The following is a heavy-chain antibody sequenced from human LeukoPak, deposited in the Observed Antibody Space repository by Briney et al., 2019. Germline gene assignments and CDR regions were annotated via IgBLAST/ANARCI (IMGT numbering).Heavy chain of an antibody. V-gene: IGHV4-59*11. D-gene: IGHD3-9*01. CDR2: IYYSGST. J-gene: IGHJ6*02. Sequence: PSETLSLTCTVSGGSISSHYWSWIRQPPGKGLEWIGYIYYSGSTNYNPSLKSRVTISVDTSKNQFSLKLSSVTAADTAVYYCARRGGLRYFDWLLYYYYGMDVWGQGTTVTVSS. CDR3: ARRGGLRYFDWLLYYYYGMDV. CDR1: GGSISSHY.